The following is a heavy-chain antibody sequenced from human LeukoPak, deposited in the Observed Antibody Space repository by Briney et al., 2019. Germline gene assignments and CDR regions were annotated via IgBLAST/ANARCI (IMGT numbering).Heavy chain of an antibody. Sequence: SETLSLTCTVSGGSISSYYWSWIRQPPGKGLEWIGYIYTSGSTNYNPSLKSRVTISVDTSKNQFSLKLSSVTAADTAVYYCAGHPRLRYSPMDVWGKGTTVTVSS. CDR1: GGSISSYY. D-gene: IGHD3-9*01. CDR2: IYTSGST. CDR3: AGHPRLRYSPMDV. J-gene: IGHJ6*03. V-gene: IGHV4-4*09.